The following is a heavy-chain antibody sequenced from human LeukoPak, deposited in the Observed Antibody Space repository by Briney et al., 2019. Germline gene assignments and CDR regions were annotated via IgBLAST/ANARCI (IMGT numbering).Heavy chain of an antibody. J-gene: IGHJ5*02. V-gene: IGHV3-23*01. CDR3: AKGGSGYFADL. D-gene: IGHD3-22*01. CDR2: ISNDGGGT. Sequence: GGSLRLSCAASGFIFNNYGLIWVRQAPGKGLQWVLAISNDGGGTTYADFVKGRFTISRDNSKNTLFLQMNSLRAEDTALYYCAKGGSGYFADLWGQGILVTVSS. CDR1: GFIFNNYG.